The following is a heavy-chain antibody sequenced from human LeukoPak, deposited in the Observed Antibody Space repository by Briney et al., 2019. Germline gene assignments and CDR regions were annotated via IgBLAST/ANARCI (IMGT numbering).Heavy chain of an antibody. CDR1: GYSFTSYW. J-gene: IGHJ6*02. Sequence: GEPLKISCQVSGYSFTSYWIGWVRQMPGKGLEWMGITYPGDSDTRYSPSFQGQVTISADKSISTAYLQWSSLKASDTAMYYCARHVRDYYDSSGSNYYYGMDVWGQGTTVTVSS. V-gene: IGHV5-51*01. D-gene: IGHD3-22*01. CDR3: ARHVRDYYDSSGSNYYYGMDV. CDR2: TYPGDSDT.